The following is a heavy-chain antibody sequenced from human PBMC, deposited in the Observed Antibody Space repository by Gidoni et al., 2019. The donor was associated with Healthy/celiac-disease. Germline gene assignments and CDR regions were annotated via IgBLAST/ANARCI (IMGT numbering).Heavy chain of an antibody. D-gene: IGHD2-2*01. V-gene: IGHV1-69*19. CDR2: IIPIFGTA. CDR1: GGTFSSYA. Sequence: QVQLVQSGAAVKKPGSSVKVSCKAAGGTFSSYAISWVRQARGQGLEWMGGIIPIFGTANDAQKFQGRVTITADESTSTAYMELSSLRSEDTAVYYCARGVWWGRDCSSTSCPITYYYYGMDVWGQGTTVTVSS. J-gene: IGHJ6*02. CDR3: ARGVWWGRDCSSTSCPITYYYYGMDV.